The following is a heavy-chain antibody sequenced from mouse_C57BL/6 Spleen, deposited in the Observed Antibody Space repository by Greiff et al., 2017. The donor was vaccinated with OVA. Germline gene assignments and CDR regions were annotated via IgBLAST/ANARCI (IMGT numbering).Heavy chain of an antibody. D-gene: IGHD2-3*01. CDR2: IHPNSGST. J-gene: IGHJ4*01. CDR1: GYTFTSYW. Sequence: QVQLQQSGAELVKPGASVKLSCKASGYTFTSYWMHWVKQRPGQGLEWIGMIHPNSGSTNYNEKFKSKATLTVDKSSSTAYMQLSSLTSEDSAVYYCARWGDGYYYAMDYWGQGTSVTVSS. V-gene: IGHV1-64*01. CDR3: ARWGDGYYYAMDY.